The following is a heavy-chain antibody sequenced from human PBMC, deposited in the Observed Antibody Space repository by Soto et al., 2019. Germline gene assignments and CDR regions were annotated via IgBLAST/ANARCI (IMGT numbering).Heavy chain of an antibody. CDR1: GGSISSSSYY. D-gene: IGHD6-19*01. CDR3: ARYRPSSGWYFMSWFDP. J-gene: IGHJ5*02. V-gene: IGHV4-39*01. Sequence: PSETLSLTCTVSGGSISSSSYYWGWIRQPPGKGLEWIGSIYYSGSTYYNPSLKSRVTISVDTSKNQFSLKLSSVTAADTAVYYCARYRPSSGWYFMSWFDPWGQGTLVTVSS. CDR2: IYYSGST.